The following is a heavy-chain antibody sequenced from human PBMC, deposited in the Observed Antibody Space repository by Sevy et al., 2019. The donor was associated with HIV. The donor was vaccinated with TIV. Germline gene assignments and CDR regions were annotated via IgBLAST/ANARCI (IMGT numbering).Heavy chain of an antibody. V-gene: IGHV3-13*01. CDR2: IGTAGDT. D-gene: IGHD6-6*01. CDR1: GFTFSSYD. J-gene: IGHJ6*03. Sequence: GGSLRLSCAASGFTFSSYDMHWVRQATGKGLEWVSAIGTAGDTYYPGSVKGGFTISRENAKNSLYLQMNSLRAGETAVYYCARAQGSIAARFYYYYYMDVWGKGTTVTVSS. CDR3: ARAQGSIAARFYYYYYMDV.